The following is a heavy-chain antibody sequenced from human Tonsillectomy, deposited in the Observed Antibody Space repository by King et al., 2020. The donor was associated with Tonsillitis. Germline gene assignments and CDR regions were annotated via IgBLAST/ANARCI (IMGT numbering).Heavy chain of an antibody. CDR3: ASTISLEHLPKHTPVAFDI. D-gene: IGHD1/OR15-1a*01. Sequence: VQLVESGGGLVQPGGSLRLSCAASGFTFSSYSMNWVRQAPGKGLEWVSYISSSSSTIYYADSVKGRFTISRDNAKNSLYLQMNSLRDEETAVYYCASTISLEHLPKHTPVAFDIWGQGTMVTVSS. J-gene: IGHJ3*02. V-gene: IGHV3-48*02. CDR1: GFTFSSYS. CDR2: ISSSSSTI.